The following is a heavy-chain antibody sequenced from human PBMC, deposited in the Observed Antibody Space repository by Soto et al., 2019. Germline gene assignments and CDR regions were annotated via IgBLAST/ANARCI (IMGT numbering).Heavy chain of an antibody. Sequence: PCWSLRLSSAASGVTVSSYAMSWVRQAPGKGLEWVSAISGSGGSTYYADSVKGRFTISRDNSKNTLYLQMNSLRAEDTAVYYCASVAGSRAFDIWGQGTMVTVSS. CDR3: ASVAGSRAFDI. J-gene: IGHJ3*02. V-gene: IGHV3-23*01. CDR1: GVTVSSYA. D-gene: IGHD6-19*01. CDR2: ISGSGGST.